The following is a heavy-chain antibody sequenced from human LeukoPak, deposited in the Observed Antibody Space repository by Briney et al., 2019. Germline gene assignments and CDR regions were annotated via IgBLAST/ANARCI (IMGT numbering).Heavy chain of an antibody. CDR3: ARDRSGYAYGDYVSNWFDP. J-gene: IGHJ5*02. Sequence: GASVKVSCKASGGTFSSYAISWVRQAPGQGLEWMGGIIPIFGTANYAQKFQGRVTITADESTSTAYMELSSLRSEDTAVYYCARDRSGYAYGDYVSNWFDPWGQGTLVTVSS. D-gene: IGHD4-17*01. CDR1: GGTFSSYA. CDR2: IIPIFGTA. V-gene: IGHV1-69*13.